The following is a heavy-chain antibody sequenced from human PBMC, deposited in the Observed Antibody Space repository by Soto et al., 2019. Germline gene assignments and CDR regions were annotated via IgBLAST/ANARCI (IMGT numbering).Heavy chain of an antibody. V-gene: IGHV4-30-2*01. J-gene: IGHJ4*02. CDR3: ARGGGSTDYVANYYFDY. CDR1: GGSLSSGSFS. D-gene: IGHD4-17*01. CDR2: INYSGNT. Sequence: QLRLQESGSGLVKPSQTLSLTCTVSGGSLSSGSFSWGWIRQPPGKGLEWIGYINYSGNTYYNPSLRRRATITRDIATNLFPLKLGSVTAADPAVYYCARGGGSTDYVANYYFDYWGRGTLVTVSS.